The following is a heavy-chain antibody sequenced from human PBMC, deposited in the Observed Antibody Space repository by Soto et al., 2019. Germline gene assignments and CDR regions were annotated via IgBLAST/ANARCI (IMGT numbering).Heavy chain of an antibody. J-gene: IGHJ5*01. D-gene: IGHD3-10*01. CDR3: ARDREDGSGTKYNWFDS. CDR1: GGTFCNLG. Sequence: SVKVSCKASGGTFCNLGISWLRQAPGQGLEWMGGTIPIFDTPHYAEKFRDRLTITADATSTAYMELTSLSSEDTATYYCARDREDGSGTKYNWFDSWGQGTLVTGSS. V-gene: IGHV1-69*01. CDR2: TIPIFDTP.